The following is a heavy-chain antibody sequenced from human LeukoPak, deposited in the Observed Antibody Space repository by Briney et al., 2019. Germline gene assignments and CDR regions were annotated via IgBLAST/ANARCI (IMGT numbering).Heavy chain of an antibody. CDR1: GFTFSNAW. J-gene: IGHJ4*02. CDR3: TTPRHS. Sequence: PGGSLRLSCVASGFTFSNAWMTWVRQAPGKGLEWVGRIKSNTDGGTTDYAAPVKGRFTISRDDSKNTLYLQMNSLKTEDTAVYYCTTPRHSWGQGTLVTVSS. CDR2: IKSNTDGGTT. V-gene: IGHV3-15*01.